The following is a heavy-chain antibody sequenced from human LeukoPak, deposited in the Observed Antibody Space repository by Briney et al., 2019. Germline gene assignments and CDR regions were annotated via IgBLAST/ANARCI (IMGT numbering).Heavy chain of an antibody. CDR1: GYTFTGYY. Sequence: GASVKVSCKASGYTFTGYYMHWVRQAPGQGLEWMGWINPNSGGTNYAQKFQGRVTMTTDTSTSTAYMELRSLRSDDTAVYYCARGPGGRSGYYPLEDYYYYYYYMDVWGKGTTVTVSS. CDR3: ARGPGGRSGYYPLEDYYYYYYYMDV. D-gene: IGHD3-22*01. CDR2: INPNSGGT. V-gene: IGHV1-2*02. J-gene: IGHJ6*03.